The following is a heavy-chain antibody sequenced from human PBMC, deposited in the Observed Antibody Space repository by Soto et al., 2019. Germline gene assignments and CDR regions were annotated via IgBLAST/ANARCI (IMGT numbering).Heavy chain of an antibody. D-gene: IGHD6-13*01. CDR1: GFTVSSNY. J-gene: IGHJ1*01. Sequence: GGSLRLSCAASGFTVSSNYMSWVRQAPGKGLEWVSIIYGADSTYYADSVKGRFTISRDNSKNTLYLQMNSLRAEDTAVYYCAKSVDGIAAAGTSAEYFQHWVQGTRVTVS. CDR2: IYGADST. CDR3: AKSVDGIAAAGTSAEYFQH. V-gene: IGHV3-53*01.